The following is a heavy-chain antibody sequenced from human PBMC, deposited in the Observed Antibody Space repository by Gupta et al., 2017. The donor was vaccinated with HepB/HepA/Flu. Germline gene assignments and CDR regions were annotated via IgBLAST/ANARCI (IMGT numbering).Heavy chain of an antibody. J-gene: IGHJ4*02. CDR1: GFTFSNAW. CDR3: ATWYFKVGHSMD. V-gene: IGHV3-15*01. D-gene: IGHD5-12*01. CDR2: IKRKNDAGPT. Sequence: EVQLVQSGGRLVQPGDSLTLSCAVCGFTFSNAWLTWVRQAPVKGLEWVDHIKRKNDAGPTYYAAPVQGRFTISRDDSRNTLYLQMNSLKIEDTAVYFCATWYFKVGHSMDWGQGSLVRVSS.